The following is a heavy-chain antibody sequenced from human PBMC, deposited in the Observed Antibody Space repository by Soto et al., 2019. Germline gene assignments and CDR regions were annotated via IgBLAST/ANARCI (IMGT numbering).Heavy chain of an antibody. CDR2: VRSNSDGGTA. Sequence: EVHLVESGGGLVKPGGSLRVSFAASGFSFSNSWMNWVRQAPGKGLEWVGRVRSNSDGGTADYAAPVKGRFLISRDDSESTLPLQIYSRTTEDTPVYYCATPGDNSGYSLDYWGRGTLVTVSS. J-gene: IGHJ4*02. D-gene: IGHD3-22*01. CDR3: ATPGDNSGYSLDY. CDR1: GFSFSNSW. V-gene: IGHV3-15*07.